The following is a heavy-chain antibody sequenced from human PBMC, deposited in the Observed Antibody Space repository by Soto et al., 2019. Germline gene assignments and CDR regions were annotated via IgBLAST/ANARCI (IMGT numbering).Heavy chain of an antibody. V-gene: IGHV4-34*01. CDR3: ARFSVEYRTSPGYYYGMDV. D-gene: IGHD6-6*01. Sequence: SETLSLTCAVYGGSFSGYYWSWIRQPPGKGLEWIGEINHSGSTNFNPSLKSRVTISVDTSKTQFSLNLSSVTAADTAVYYCARFSVEYRTSPGYYYGMDVWGQGTTVTVSS. CDR1: GGSFSGYY. J-gene: IGHJ6*02. CDR2: INHSGST.